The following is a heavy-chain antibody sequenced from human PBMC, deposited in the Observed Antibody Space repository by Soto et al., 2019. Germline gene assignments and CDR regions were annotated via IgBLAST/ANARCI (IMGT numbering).Heavy chain of an antibody. Sequence: GGSLRLSCAASGFTFSSYSMDWVRQAPGKGLGWVSYISSSSSTIYYADSVKGRFTISRDNAKNSLYLQMNSLRDEDTAVYYCARGGYSGYEDYYYYGMDVWGQGTTVTVSS. V-gene: IGHV3-48*02. CDR1: GFTFSSYS. J-gene: IGHJ6*02. CDR3: ARGGYSGYEDYYYYGMDV. CDR2: ISSSSSTI. D-gene: IGHD5-12*01.